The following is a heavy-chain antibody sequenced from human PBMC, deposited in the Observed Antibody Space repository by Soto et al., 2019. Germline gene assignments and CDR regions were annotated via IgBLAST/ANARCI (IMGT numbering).Heavy chain of an antibody. CDR3: ARGALWFGELFYYYYMDV. D-gene: IGHD3-10*01. CDR2: IIPILGIA. J-gene: IGHJ6*03. CDR1: GGTFSSYT. Sequence: QVQLVQSGAEVKKPGSSVKVSCKASGGTFSSYTISWVRQAPGQGLEWMGRIIPILGIANYAQKFQGRVTISADKSTSTAYMELSSLRSEDKAVYYCARGALWFGELFYYYYMDVWGKGTTVTVSS. V-gene: IGHV1-69*02.